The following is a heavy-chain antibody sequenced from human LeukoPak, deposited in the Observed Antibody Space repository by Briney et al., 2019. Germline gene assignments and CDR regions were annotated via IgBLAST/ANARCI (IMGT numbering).Heavy chain of an antibody. J-gene: IGHJ6*04. CDR3: AELGITMIGGV. CDR2: IYYSGST. Sequence: SETLSLTCTVSGGSISIYYWSWIRQPPGKGLEWIGYIYYSGSTNYNPSLKSRVTISVDTSKNQFSLKLSSVTAADTAVYYCAELGITMIGGVWGKGTTVTISS. D-gene: IGHD3-10*02. V-gene: IGHV4-59*01. CDR1: GGSISIYY.